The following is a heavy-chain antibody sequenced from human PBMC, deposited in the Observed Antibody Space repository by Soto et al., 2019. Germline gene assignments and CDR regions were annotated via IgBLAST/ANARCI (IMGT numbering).Heavy chain of an antibody. Sequence: GGSLRLSCAASGFTFSSYSVNWVRQAPGKGLEWVSSISSSSSYIYYADSVKGRFTISRDNAKNSLYLQMNSLRAEDTAVYYWGRPNLSSSRGRNWFHPGGQETLFTFPS. J-gene: IGHJ5*02. CDR1: GFTFSSYS. CDR2: ISSSSSYI. D-gene: IGHD6-13*01. V-gene: IGHV3-21*01. CDR3: GRPNLSSSRGRNWFHP.